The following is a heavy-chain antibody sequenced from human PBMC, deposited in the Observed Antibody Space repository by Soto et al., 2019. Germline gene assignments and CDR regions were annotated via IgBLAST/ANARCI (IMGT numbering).Heavy chain of an antibody. CDR1: GYAFTGYY. J-gene: IGHJ3*02. CDR3: ARYSGSYDAFDI. D-gene: IGHD1-26*01. CDR2: INPNSGGT. Sequence: GASVKVSCKASGYAFTGYYMHWLRQAPGQGLEWMGWINPNSGGTNYAQKFQGRVTMTRDTSISTAYMELSRLRSDDTAVYYCARYSGSYDAFDIWGQGTMVTVS. V-gene: IGHV1-2*02.